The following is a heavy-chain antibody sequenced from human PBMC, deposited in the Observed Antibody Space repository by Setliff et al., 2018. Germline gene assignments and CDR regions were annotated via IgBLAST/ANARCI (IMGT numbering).Heavy chain of an antibody. V-gene: IGHV4-39*01. Sequence: SETLSLTCTVSGGSINSGVYYWGWIRQPPGKGLEWIGRIHYRGTTYSNVSLASRLTISVDTSKNQFSLQLTSVTAADTAVYYCVRTDYSDGRYSMDVWGKGTTVTVSS. J-gene: IGHJ6*03. CDR1: GGSINSGVYY. CDR2: IHYRGTT. D-gene: IGHD6-19*01. CDR3: VRTDYSDGRYSMDV.